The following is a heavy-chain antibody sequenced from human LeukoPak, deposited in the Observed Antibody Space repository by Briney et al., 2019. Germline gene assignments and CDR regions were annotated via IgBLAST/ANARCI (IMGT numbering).Heavy chain of an antibody. V-gene: IGHV3-7*03. J-gene: IGHJ4*02. CDR2: IKQDGSAK. Sequence: GGSLRLSCAASGFTFSSSAMGWVRQVPGKGLEWVANIKQDGSAKPYVDSVKGRFTISRDNAKNSLFLQMNSLRAEDTAVYYCARDNGWSADFWGQGTLVTVSS. D-gene: IGHD2-15*01. CDR3: ARDNGWSADF. CDR1: GFTFSSSA.